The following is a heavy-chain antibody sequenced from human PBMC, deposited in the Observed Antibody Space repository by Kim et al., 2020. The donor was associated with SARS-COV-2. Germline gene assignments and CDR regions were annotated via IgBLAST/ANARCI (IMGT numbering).Heavy chain of an antibody. CDR3: AVYVVVVAATGDAFDI. Sequence: GGSLRLSCAASGFTFSSYSMNWVRQAPGKGLEWVSSISSSSSYIYYADSVKGRFTISRDNAKNSLYLQMNSLRAEDTVVYYCAVYVVVVAATGDAFDIWGQGTMVTVSS. D-gene: IGHD2-15*01. V-gene: IGHV3-21*01. J-gene: IGHJ3*02. CDR2: ISSSSSYI. CDR1: GFTFSSYS.